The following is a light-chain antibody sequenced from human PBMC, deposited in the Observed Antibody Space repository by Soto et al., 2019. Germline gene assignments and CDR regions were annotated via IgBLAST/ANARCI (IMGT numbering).Light chain of an antibody. CDR3: QQTHSIPPT. CDR2: AAS. CDR1: HIVDTS. V-gene: IGKV1-39*01. J-gene: IGKJ2*01. Sequence: DIQMTQSPSSLSASVGDRVTVTCRTSHIVDTSLNWYQQKPGKAPKLLIYAASSVQSGVPARLSGSRSATFFTLTIHNLQPDVFATDFCQQTHSIPPTFGPGTKV.